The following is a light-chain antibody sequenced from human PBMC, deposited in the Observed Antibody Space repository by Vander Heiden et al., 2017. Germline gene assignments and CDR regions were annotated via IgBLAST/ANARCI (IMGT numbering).Light chain of an antibody. CDR2: WAS. Sequence: DFFMTHSPYCLSVSLGEGATIHCKSSQSVLYSSNHKNYLAWYQQKPGQPPTLLIYWASTRESGVPDRFSGSGSGTDFALTISRLQAEDVAVYYCQQYYSTPTFGQGTRLEIK. V-gene: IGKV4-1*01. J-gene: IGKJ5*01. CDR1: QSVLYSSNHKNY. CDR3: QQYYSTPT.